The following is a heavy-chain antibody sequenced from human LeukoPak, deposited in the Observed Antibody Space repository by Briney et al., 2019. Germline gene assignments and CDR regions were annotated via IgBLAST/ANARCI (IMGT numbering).Heavy chain of an antibody. CDR2: INPNSGGT. J-gene: IGHJ4*02. CDR1: GYTFTDYY. CDR3: ARNVAITGTCDY. Sequence: ASVKVSCKASGYTFTDYYMHWVRQAPGQGLEWMGWINPNSGGTNYAEKFQGRVTMTRDTSISTAYMELSRLRSDDTAVYYCARNVAITGTCDYWGQGTLVTVSS. V-gene: IGHV1-2*02. D-gene: IGHD2-8*02.